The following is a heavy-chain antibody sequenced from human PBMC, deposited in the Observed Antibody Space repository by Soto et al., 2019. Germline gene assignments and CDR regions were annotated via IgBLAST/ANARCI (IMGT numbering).Heavy chain of an antibody. Sequence: AQTLSLTCGISGDSVSSNSAAWSWIRQSPSRGLEWLGRTYYRSKWYNDYAVSVKSRISINPDTSKNHFSLQLNSVTPEDTAVYYCAITRGNQLLSAFDYPGQRNLVTVSS. V-gene: IGHV6-1*01. J-gene: IGHJ4*02. D-gene: IGHD1-26*01. CDR3: AITRGNQLLSAFDY. CDR1: GDSVSSNSAA. CDR2: TYYRSKWYN.